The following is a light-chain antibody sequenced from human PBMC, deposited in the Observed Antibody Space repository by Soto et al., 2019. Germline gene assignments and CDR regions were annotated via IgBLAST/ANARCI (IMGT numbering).Light chain of an antibody. CDR3: QQRSTWPPALS. J-gene: IGKJ4*01. Sequence: EIVMTQSPATLAVSPGERATLSCRASQSVTSNLAWYQQKPGQAPRLLMYGVSTRATGIPARFGGSGSATEFTLTISSLEPEDFAVYYCQQRSTWPPALSFGGGTKVEI. CDR2: GVS. CDR1: QSVTSN. V-gene: IGKV3-15*01.